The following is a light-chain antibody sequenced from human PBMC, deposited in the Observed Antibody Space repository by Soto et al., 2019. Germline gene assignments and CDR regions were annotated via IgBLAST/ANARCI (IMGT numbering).Light chain of an antibody. CDR1: QTISSW. CDR2: KAS. Sequence: DFQMTQSPSTLSGSVGDRVTITCRASQTISSWLAWYQQKPGKAPKLLIYKASTIKSGVPSRFSGSGSGTEFTLTISSLQPDDFATYYCQHYNSYSEAFGQGTKVELK. V-gene: IGKV1-5*03. CDR3: QHYNSYSEA. J-gene: IGKJ1*01.